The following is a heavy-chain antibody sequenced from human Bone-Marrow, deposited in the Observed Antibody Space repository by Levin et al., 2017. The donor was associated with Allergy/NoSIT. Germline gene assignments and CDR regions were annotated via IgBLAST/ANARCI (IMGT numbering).Heavy chain of an antibody. Sequence: GESLKISCATSGFTFTTYAIHWVRQAPGKGLEWVAVIWYDGSNEYYADSARGRFTISRDNSKNTLYLQMNSLRAEDTAVYYCARDSVQVVEPAPDDNNQPSLLMDVWGQGTTVIVSS. V-gene: IGHV3-33*01. CDR3: ARDSVQVVEPAPDDNNQPSLLMDV. D-gene: IGHD3-22*01. CDR1: GFTFTTYA. J-gene: IGHJ6*02. CDR2: IWYDGSNE.